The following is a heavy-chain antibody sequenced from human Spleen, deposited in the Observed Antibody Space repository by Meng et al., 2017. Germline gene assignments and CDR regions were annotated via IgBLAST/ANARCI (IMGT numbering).Heavy chain of an antibody. D-gene: IGHD4-11*01. CDR1: GGSFSDYY. J-gene: IGHJ4*02. Sequence: QAQLNQLGTGLLKPSEPLSLTCVVSGGSFSDYYWSWIRQPPGKGLEWIGEINHSGSTNYNPSLESRATISVDTSQNNLSLKLSSVTAADSAVYYCARGPTTMAHDFDYWGQGTLVTVSS. CDR3: ARGPTTMAHDFDY. V-gene: IGHV4-34*01. CDR2: INHSGST.